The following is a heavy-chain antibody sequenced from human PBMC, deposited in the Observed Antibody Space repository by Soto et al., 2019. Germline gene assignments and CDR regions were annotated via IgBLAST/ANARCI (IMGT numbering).Heavy chain of an antibody. D-gene: IGHD2-15*01. V-gene: IGHV1-46*01. CDR1: GYTFTSYD. Sequence: ASVKVSCKASGYTFTSYDMHWVRQAPGQGLEWMGIINPSGGSTSYAQKFQGRVTMTRDTSTSTVYMELSSLRSEDTAVYYCARGGDIVVVVAATHGMDVWGQGTTVTVSS. CDR3: ARGGDIVVVVAATHGMDV. CDR2: INPSGGST. J-gene: IGHJ6*02.